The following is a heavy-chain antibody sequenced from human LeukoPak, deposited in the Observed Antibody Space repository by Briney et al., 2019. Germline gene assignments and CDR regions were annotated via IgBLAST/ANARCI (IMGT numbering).Heavy chain of an antibody. D-gene: IGHD6-13*01. J-gene: IGHJ4*02. CDR1: GFTFSYYW. Sequence: GGSLRLSCVASGFTFSYYWMSWVRQVPGKGLERVANIKQDGSEKYYVDSVKGRFTISRDNAKNSLYLQMNSLRAEDTAVYYCARDLGIAAFDYWGQGTLVTVSS. CDR2: IKQDGSEK. CDR3: ARDLGIAAFDY. V-gene: IGHV3-7*01.